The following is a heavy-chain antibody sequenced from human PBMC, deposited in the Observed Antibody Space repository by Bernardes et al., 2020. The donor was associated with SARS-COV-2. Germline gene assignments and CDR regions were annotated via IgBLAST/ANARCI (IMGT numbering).Heavy chain of an antibody. CDR1: GYSFTNYD. D-gene: IGHD3-9*01. CDR2: MNPNRGNT. Sequence: ASVKVSCKTSGYSFTNYDITWVRQATGHGLEWMGWMNPNRGNTGYAQKFQGRVTMTRDTSIDTAYMELSSLRSDDTAVYYCARGRYHDIWTGQIYYFDSWGQGTLVTVSS. J-gene: IGHJ4*02. V-gene: IGHV1-8*01. CDR3: ARGRYHDIWTGQIYYFDS.